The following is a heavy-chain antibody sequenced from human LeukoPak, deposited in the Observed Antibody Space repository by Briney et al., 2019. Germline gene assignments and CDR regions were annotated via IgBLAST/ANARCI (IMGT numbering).Heavy chain of an antibody. CDR1: GFTFSSYG. J-gene: IGHJ3*02. Sequence: GGSLRLSCAASGFTFSSYGMHWVRQAPGKGLEWVSFISTSSSYIYYADSVKGRFTISRHNAKNSLYLQMNSLRAEDTAVYYCARVPAGVIGMKDAFDIWGQGTMVTVSS. CDR2: ISTSSSYI. D-gene: IGHD3-16*02. CDR3: ARVPAGVIGMKDAFDI. V-gene: IGHV3-21*01.